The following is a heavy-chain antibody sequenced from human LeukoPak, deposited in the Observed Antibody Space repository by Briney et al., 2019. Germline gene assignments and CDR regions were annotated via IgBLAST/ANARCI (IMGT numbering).Heavy chain of an antibody. CDR3: AKEDYYGSGSYLGY. Sequence: GGSLRLSCAASGFTVSSDYMSWVRQAPGRGLEWVAVISYDGSNEYYADSVKGRFTIFRDNSKNTVYMQMNSVRVEDTAVYHCAKEDYYGSGSYLGYWGQGTPVTVSS. CDR1: GFTVSSDY. V-gene: IGHV3-30*18. D-gene: IGHD3-10*01. CDR2: ISYDGSNE. J-gene: IGHJ4*02.